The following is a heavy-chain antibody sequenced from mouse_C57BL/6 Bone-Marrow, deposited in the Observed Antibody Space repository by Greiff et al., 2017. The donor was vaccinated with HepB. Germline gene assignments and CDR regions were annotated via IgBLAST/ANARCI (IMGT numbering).Heavy chain of an antibody. CDR1: GFSFTSYG. J-gene: IGHJ3*01. V-gene: IGHV2-3*01. Sequence: QVQLKESGPGLVAPSQCLSISCTVSGFSFTSYGVSWVRQPPGKGLEWLGVIWGDGSTNYHSALISRLSISKDNSKSQVFLILNSLQTDDKATYYCSKYVYETWFAYWGQGTLVTVSA. D-gene: IGHD2-2*01. CDR2: IWGDGST. CDR3: SKYVYETWFAY.